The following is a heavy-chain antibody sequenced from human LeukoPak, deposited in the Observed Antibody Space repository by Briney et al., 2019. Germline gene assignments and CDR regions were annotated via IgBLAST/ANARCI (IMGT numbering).Heavy chain of an antibody. CDR3: ARGWPILYGCGGDCLSWFDP. J-gene: IGHJ5*02. Sequence: PSETLSLTCTVSGGSISSSSYYWGWIRQPPGKGLEWIGSIYYSGSTNYNPSLKSRVTISVDTSKNQFSLKLSSVTAADTAVYYCARGWPILYGCGGDCLSWFDPWGQGTLVTVSS. D-gene: IGHD2-21*02. CDR1: GGSISSSSYY. CDR2: IYYSGST. V-gene: IGHV4-39*07.